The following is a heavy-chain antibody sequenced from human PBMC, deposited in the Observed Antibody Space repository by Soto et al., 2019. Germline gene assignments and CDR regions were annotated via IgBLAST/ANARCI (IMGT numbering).Heavy chain of an antibody. Sequence: GASVKVSCKASGYTFTGYYMHWVRQAPGQGLEWMGWINPNSGGTNFAQKFQGWVTMTRDTSISTAFMGLGRLRSDDTAVYFCARSVIFFWSVYHISDYLDSGGQETLVPVSS. D-gene: IGHD3-3*01. J-gene: IGHJ4*02. V-gene: IGHV1-2*04. CDR1: GYTFTGYY. CDR2: INPNSGGT. CDR3: ARSVIFFWSVYHISDYLDS.